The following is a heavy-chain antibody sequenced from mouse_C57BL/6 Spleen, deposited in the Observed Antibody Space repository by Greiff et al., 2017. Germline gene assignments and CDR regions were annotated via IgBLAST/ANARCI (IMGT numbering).Heavy chain of an antibody. J-gene: IGHJ4*01. Sequence: QVHVKQSGPELVKPGASVKISCKASGYAFSSSWMNWVKQRPGKGLEWIGRIYPGDGDTNYNGKFKGKATLTADKSSSTAYMQLSSLTSEDSAVYFCARSYPYAMDYWGQGTSVTVSS. CDR1: GYAFSSSW. CDR3: ARSYPYAMDY. CDR2: IYPGDGDT. V-gene: IGHV1-82*01.